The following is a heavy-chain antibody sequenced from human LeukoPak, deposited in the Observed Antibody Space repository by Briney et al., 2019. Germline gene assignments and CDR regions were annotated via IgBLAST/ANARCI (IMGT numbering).Heavy chain of an antibody. Sequence: ASVKVSCKASGYTFTSYYMHWVRQAPGQRLEWMGWINAGNGNTKYSQKFQGRVTITRDTSASTAYMELSSLRSEDTAVYYCARAGYYYDFWSGYYGIDYWGQGTLVTVSS. V-gene: IGHV1-3*01. D-gene: IGHD3-3*01. CDR2: INAGNGNT. CDR1: GYTFTSYY. J-gene: IGHJ4*02. CDR3: ARAGYYYDFWSGYYGIDY.